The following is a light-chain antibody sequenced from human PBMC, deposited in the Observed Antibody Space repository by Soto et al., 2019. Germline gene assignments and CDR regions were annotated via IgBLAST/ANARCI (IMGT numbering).Light chain of an antibody. CDR1: QSIDTY. CDR3: QQGHSTPFT. J-gene: IGKJ2*01. V-gene: IGKV1-39*01. Sequence: DIQMTQSQSSLSASFGDRVTLTCRASQSIDTYLTWYQQKPGTAPKLLLYAASTLHSGVPSRFSGSGSGTEFTLTISSLHRDDFATYYCQQGHSTPFTFGQGTKVAI. CDR2: AAS.